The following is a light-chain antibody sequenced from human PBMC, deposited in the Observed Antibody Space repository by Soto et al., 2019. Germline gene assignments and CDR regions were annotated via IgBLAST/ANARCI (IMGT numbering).Light chain of an antibody. V-gene: IGKV1-5*01. CDR3: QQYETFSGT. CDR2: DAS. J-gene: IGKJ1*01. Sequence: DIPLTHSLSTLSESVEHTFIVXSMASQSVSGWLAWYQQKPGEAPKLLIYDASALPRGVPSRFSGSGSGTKFTLTIASLQPDDFATYYCQQYETFSGTFGPGTKVDIK. CDR1: QSVSGW.